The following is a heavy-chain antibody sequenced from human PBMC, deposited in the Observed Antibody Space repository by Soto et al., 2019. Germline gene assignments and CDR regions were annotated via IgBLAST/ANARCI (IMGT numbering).Heavy chain of an antibody. CDR3: ARESEDLTSNFDY. V-gene: IGHV5-10-1*01. CDR1: GYIFSSYW. CDR2: IDPSDSYT. Sequence: GESLKISCKGSGYIFSSYWIIWVRQMPGKGLEWMGNIDPSDSYTKYSPSFQGHVTISADKSISTAYLQWSSLRASDTAVYYCARESEDLTSNFDYWGQGTLVTVSS. J-gene: IGHJ4*02.